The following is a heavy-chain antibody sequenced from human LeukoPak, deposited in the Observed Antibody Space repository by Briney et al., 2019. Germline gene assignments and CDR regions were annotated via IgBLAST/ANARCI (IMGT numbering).Heavy chain of an antibody. CDR1: GYTLTELS. D-gene: IGHD3-10*01. J-gene: IGHJ4*02. V-gene: IGHV1-24*01. CDR3: ATAFGELLISPFTFDY. CDR2: FDPEDGET. Sequence: ASVKVSCKVSGYTLTELSMHWVRQAPGEGLEWMGGFDPEDGETIYAQKFQGRVTMTEDTSTDTAYMELSSLRSEDTAVYYCATAFGELLISPFTFDYWGQGTLVTVSS.